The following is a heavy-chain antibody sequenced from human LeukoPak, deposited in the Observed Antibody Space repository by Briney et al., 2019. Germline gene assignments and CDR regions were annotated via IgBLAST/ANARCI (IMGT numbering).Heavy chain of an antibody. D-gene: IGHD1-26*01. CDR1: RFIFSTYG. Sequence: GGSLRLSCAASRFIFSTYGMHWVRQAPGKGLEWVAVISYDGSYESYANSVKGRFTISRDNSKNTLYLQMNSLRVEDTAVYYCAKGGPPTGASPRPWDFNYWGQGALVTVSS. V-gene: IGHV3-30*18. CDR3: AKGGPPTGASPRPWDFNY. CDR2: ISYDGSYE. J-gene: IGHJ4*02.